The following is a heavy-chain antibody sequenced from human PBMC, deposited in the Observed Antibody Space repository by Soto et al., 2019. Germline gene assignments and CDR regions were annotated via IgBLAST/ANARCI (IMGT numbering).Heavy chain of an antibody. V-gene: IGHV1-3*01. Sequence: ASVKVSCKASGYTFSSYAIHLVRQAPGQRLEWMGCINAGNANTKYSQKFQGTVTMTRDTSANTAYMELSSLRSEDTAMYYCARGFCRGTSCYAFDSWGQGTLVTVSS. D-gene: IGHD2-2*01. J-gene: IGHJ4*02. CDR1: GYTFSSYA. CDR2: INAGNANT. CDR3: ARGFCRGTSCYAFDS.